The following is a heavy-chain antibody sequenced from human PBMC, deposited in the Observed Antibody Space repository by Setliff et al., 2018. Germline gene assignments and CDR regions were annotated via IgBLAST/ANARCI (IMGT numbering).Heavy chain of an antibody. V-gene: IGHV3-33*03. D-gene: IGHD6-19*01. J-gene: IGHJ5*01. CDR1: GFTFSTHA. CDR3: VTDPPNSGWSFDC. CDR2: IWSDGINK. Sequence: GGSLRLSCGASGFTFSTHAMHWVRQAPGKGLEWVAMIWSDGINKFYGGPVKGRFIVSRDNSKNTVLLQMNDLRVEDTAVYYCVTDPPNSGWSFDCWGQGTPVTVSS.